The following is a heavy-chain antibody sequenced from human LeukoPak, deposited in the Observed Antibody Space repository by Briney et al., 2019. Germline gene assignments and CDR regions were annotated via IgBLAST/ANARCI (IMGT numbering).Heavy chain of an antibody. CDR2: MNPNSGNT. Sequence: ASVKVSCKASGYTFTSYDINWVRQATGQGLEWMGWMNPNSGNTGYAQMFQGRVTITRNTSISTAYMELSSLRSEDTAVYYCARGYCSSTSCYFYYYYYYMDVWGKGTTVTVSS. CDR3: ARGYCSSTSCYFYYYYYYMDV. D-gene: IGHD2-2*01. CDR1: GYTFTSYD. V-gene: IGHV1-8*03. J-gene: IGHJ6*03.